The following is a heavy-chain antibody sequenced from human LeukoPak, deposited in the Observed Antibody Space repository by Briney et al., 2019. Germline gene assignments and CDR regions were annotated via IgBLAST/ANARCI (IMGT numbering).Heavy chain of an antibody. V-gene: IGHV4-59*01. J-gene: IGHJ4*02. CDR1: GGSISSYY. D-gene: IGHD4/OR15-4a*01. CDR3: ASILYGANGFDY. CDR2: IYNSGST. Sequence: SETLSLTCSVSGGSISSYYWSWIRQPPGKGLEWIAYIYNSGSTIHNPSLKSRVTISRDTSKSHFSLKLNSVTAADTAVYYCASILYGANGFDYWGQGALVTVSS.